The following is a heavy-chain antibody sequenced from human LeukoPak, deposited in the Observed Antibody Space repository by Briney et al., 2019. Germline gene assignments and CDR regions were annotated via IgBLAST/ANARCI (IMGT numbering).Heavy chain of an antibody. V-gene: IGHV3-23*01. J-gene: IGHJ4*02. CDR3: AKDEGYGDFCYFDY. Sequence: GGPLRLSCAASGFTFSSYAMSWVRQAPGKGLEWVSAISGSGGSTYYADSVKGRFTISRDNSKNTLYLQMNSLRAEDTAVYYCAKDEGYGDFCYFDYWGQGTLVTVSS. CDR1: GFTFSSYA. CDR2: ISGSGGST. D-gene: IGHD4-17*01.